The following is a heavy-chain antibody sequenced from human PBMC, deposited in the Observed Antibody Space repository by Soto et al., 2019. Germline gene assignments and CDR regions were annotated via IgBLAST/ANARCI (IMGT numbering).Heavy chain of an antibody. CDR3: ARDIAYGDYLPVLF. CDR1: GYTFTGYY. CDR2: INPKSGVT. D-gene: IGHD4-17*01. Sequence: GSSVNVSCKASGYTFTGYYIHWVRQAPGQGLEWMGWINPKSGVTNYAQKFQGRVTMIRDTSISTAYMELSGLRSDDTAVYFCARDIAYGDYLPVLFWGQGTLVIVSA. J-gene: IGHJ4*02. V-gene: IGHV1-2*02.